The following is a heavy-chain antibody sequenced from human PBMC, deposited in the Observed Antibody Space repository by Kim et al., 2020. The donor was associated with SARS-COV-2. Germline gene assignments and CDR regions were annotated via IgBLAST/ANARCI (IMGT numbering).Heavy chain of an antibody. V-gene: IGHV3-7*01. D-gene: IGHD2-15*01. CDR1: GFTFTTYW. J-gene: IGHJ4*02. CDR3: ARASWSGGYQNFDY. Sequence: GGSLRLSCATSGFTFTTYWMTWVRQAPGKGLEWLVYIQGDGKKIYSLDSVKGRFTISRDNAKQSLYLQMNSLRVEDTAVYYCARASWSGGYQNFDYWGQGTRVTVSS. CDR2: IQGDGKKI.